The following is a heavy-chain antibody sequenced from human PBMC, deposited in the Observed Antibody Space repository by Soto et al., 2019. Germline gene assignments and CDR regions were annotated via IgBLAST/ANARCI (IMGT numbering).Heavy chain of an antibody. D-gene: IGHD4-17*01. CDR2: IYYSGST. CDR3: ARHGSTVTLYFXY. Sequence: SETLSLTCTVSGGSISSSSYYWGWIRQPPGKGLEWIGSIYYSGSTYYNPSLKSRVTISVDTSKNQFSLKLSSVTAADTAVYYCARHGSTVTLYFXYWGQGTLVTVSS. J-gene: IGHJ4*02. CDR1: GGSISSSSYY. V-gene: IGHV4-39*01.